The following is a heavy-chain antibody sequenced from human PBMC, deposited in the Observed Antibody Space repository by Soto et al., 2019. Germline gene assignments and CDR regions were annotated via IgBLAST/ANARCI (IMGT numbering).Heavy chain of an antibody. D-gene: IGHD3-10*01. CDR2: ISYDGSNK. J-gene: IGHJ4*02. V-gene: IGHV3-30*03. CDR1: GFTFSSYG. CDR3: APWFGAFDY. Sequence: QVQLVESGGGEVQPGRSLRLSCAASGFTFSSYGMHWVRQAPGKGLEWVAVISYDGSNKYYADSVKGRFTISRDNSKNTLYLQMNSPRAEDTAVYYCAPWFGAFDYWGQGTLVTVSS.